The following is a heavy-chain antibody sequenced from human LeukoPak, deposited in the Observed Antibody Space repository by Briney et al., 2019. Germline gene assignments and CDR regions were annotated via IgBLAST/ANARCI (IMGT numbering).Heavy chain of an antibody. J-gene: IGHJ4*02. V-gene: IGHV3-7*04. CDR1: RFTFSNYW. CDR2: IKQGGNEK. CDR3: ARGRYCSSTSCPVFDY. D-gene: IGHD2-2*01. Sequence: GGSLRLSCPHSRFTFSNYWMSWVRQAPGKGLEWVANIKQGGNEKYYVDSVKGRFTISRDNAKNSLYLQMNSLRAEDTAVYYCARGRYCSSTSCPVFDYWGQGTQVTVS.